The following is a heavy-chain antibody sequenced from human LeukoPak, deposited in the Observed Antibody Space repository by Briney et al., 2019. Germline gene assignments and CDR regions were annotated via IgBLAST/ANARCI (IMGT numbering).Heavy chain of an antibody. J-gene: IGHJ4*02. CDR3: AKDPRVSYYYDSSGYYYEE. CDR2: ISYDGSNK. Sequence: PGRSLRLSCAASGFTFSSYGMHWVRQAPGKGLEWVAVISYDGSNKYYADSVKGRFTISRDNSKNTLYLQMNSLRAEDTAVYYCAKDPRVSYYYDSSGYYYEEWGQGTLVTVSS. V-gene: IGHV3-30*18. CDR1: GFTFSSYG. D-gene: IGHD3-22*01.